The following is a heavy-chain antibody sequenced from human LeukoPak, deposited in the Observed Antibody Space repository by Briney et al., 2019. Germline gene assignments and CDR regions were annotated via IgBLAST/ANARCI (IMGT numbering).Heavy chain of an antibody. V-gene: IGHV3-21*01. Sequence: GGSLRLSCAASGFTFSSYSMNWVLQAPGKGLEWVSSISSSSSYIYYADSVKGRFTISRDNAKNSLYLQMNSLRAEDTAVYYCASYGSGSYYRGAYYYGMDVWGQGTTVTVSS. CDR1: GFTFSSYS. J-gene: IGHJ6*02. CDR3: ASYGSGSYYRGAYYYGMDV. CDR2: ISSSSSYI. D-gene: IGHD3-10*01.